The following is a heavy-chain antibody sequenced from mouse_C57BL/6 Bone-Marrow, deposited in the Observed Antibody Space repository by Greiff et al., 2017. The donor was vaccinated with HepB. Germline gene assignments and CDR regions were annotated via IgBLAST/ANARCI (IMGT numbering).Heavy chain of an antibody. Sequence: VKLQESGAELARPGASVKLSCKASGYTFTSYGISWVKQRTGQGLEWIGEIYPRSGNTYYNEKFKGKATLAADKSASTAYMELLSLTSEDSAVYFCARSPFYYGSSYGWYIDVWGTGTTVTVSS. CDR1: GYTFTSYG. CDR2: IYPRSGNT. V-gene: IGHV1-81*01. D-gene: IGHD1-1*01. CDR3: ARSPFYYGSSYGWYIDV. J-gene: IGHJ1*03.